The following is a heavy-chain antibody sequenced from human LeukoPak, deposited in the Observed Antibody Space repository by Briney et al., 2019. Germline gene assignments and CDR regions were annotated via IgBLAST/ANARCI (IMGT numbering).Heavy chain of an antibody. CDR3: ARGLKESDYYDSSGYYYFDY. CDR2: INHSGST. J-gene: IGHJ4*02. V-gene: IGHV4-34*01. Sequence: PSETLSLTCAVYGGSFSGYYWSWIRQPPGKGLEWIGEINHSGSTNYNPSLKSRVTISVDTSKNQFSLKLSSVTAADTAVYYCARGLKESDYYDSSGYYYFDYWGPGTLVTVSS. CDR1: GGSFSGYY. D-gene: IGHD3-22*01.